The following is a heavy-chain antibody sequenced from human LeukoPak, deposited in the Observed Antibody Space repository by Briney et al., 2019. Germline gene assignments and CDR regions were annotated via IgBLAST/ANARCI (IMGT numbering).Heavy chain of an antibody. J-gene: IGHJ6*02. CDR1: GFTFSSYG. Sequence: GGSLRLSCAASGFTFSSYGMHWVRQAPGKGLEWVAVISYDGSNKYYADFVKGRFTISRDNSKNTLYLQMNSLRAEDTAVYYCAKDVVGATSYYYYGMDVWGQGTTVTVSS. V-gene: IGHV3-30*18. CDR2: ISYDGSNK. CDR3: AKDVVGATSYYYYGMDV. D-gene: IGHD1-26*01.